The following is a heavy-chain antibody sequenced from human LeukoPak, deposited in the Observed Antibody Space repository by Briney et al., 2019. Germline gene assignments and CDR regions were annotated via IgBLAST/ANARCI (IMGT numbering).Heavy chain of an antibody. CDR3: ARAGYCSGGSCSFFNDG. V-gene: IGHV4-4*07. CDR1: GGSISSYY. Sequence: SETLSLTCTVSGGSISSYYWSWIRQPAGKGLEWIGRIHTSGSTNYNPSLKSRVTMSVDTSKNQFSLKLSSVTAADTAVYYCARAGYCSGGSCSFFNDGWGQGTLVTVSS. J-gene: IGHJ4*02. D-gene: IGHD2-15*01. CDR2: IHTSGST.